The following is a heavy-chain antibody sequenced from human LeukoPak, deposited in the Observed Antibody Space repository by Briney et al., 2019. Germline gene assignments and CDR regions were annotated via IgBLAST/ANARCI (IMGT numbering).Heavy chain of an antibody. V-gene: IGHV1-18*01. CDR1: GYTFTSYG. CDR3: ARRYCSSTSCYHIDY. J-gene: IGHJ4*02. CDR2: ISAYNGNT. Sequence: ASVKVSRKASGYTFTSYGISWVRQAPGQGLEWMGWISAYNGNTNYAQKLQGRVTMTTDTSTSTAYMELRSLRSDDTAVYYCARRYCSSTSCYHIDYWGQGTLVTVSS. D-gene: IGHD2-2*01.